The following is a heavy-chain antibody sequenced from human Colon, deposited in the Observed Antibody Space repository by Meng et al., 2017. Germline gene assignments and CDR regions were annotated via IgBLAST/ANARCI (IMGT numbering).Heavy chain of an antibody. CDR1: SGSISSYY. J-gene: IGHJ2*01. V-gene: IGHV4-59*08. CDR3: AGGIAEVGGGKYWYFDL. Sequence: QVQLQESGSGLVKPSETLSLTCTVSSGSISSYYWSWIRQPPGKELEWLGYIYYSGSTNYNPSLKSRVTISVDTSKNQFSLKLSSVTAADAAVYYCAGGIAEVGGGKYWYFDLWGRGTLVTVSS. CDR2: IYYSGST. D-gene: IGHD6-13*01.